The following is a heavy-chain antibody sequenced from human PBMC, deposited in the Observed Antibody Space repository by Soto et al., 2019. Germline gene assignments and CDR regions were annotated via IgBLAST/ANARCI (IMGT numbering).Heavy chain of an antibody. D-gene: IGHD4-17*01. Sequence: GGSLRLSCAASGFLFSTYAMNWVRQAPGKGLEWVSAISSTGGSTYYAESVRGRFTISRDNSINTLYLQMSSLRTEDTALYYCAHPRGYGVFDAVDIWGQGTMVTVSS. V-gene: IGHV3-23*01. CDR3: AHPRGYGVFDAVDI. CDR2: ISSTGGST. J-gene: IGHJ3*02. CDR1: GFLFSTYA.